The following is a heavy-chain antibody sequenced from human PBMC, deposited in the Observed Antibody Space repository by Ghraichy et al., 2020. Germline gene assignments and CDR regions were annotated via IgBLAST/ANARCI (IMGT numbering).Heavy chain of an antibody. Sequence: GGSLRLSCAASGFVFHHYWMTWVRQAPGKGLEWVANIKPDGTEAFYLDSVKDRFTFSRDNTEKSLVLQLRNLRAEDTAIDYCARSGGYGWDHWGQGTRVTVSS. D-gene: IGHD3-22*01. J-gene: IGHJ4*02. CDR2: IKPDGTEA. CDR3: ARSGGYGWDH. CDR1: GFVFHHYW. V-gene: IGHV3-7*03.